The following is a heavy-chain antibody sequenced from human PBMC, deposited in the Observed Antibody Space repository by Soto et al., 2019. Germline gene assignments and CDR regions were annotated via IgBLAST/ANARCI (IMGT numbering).Heavy chain of an antibody. D-gene: IGHD1-26*01. V-gene: IGHV1-69*02. CDR1: GDTFSSYT. J-gene: IGHJ6*03. CDR2: IIPILGIA. CDR3: ARRSQGQIATYYYYYMDV. Sequence: SVKVSCKASGDTFSSYTISWVRQAPGQGLEWMGRIIPILGIANYAQKFQGRVTITADKSTSTAYMELRSLRSEDTAVYYCARRSQGQIATYYYYYMDVWGKGTTVTVSS.